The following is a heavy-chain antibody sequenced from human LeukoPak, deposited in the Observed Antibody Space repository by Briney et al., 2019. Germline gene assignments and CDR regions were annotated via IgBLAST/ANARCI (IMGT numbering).Heavy chain of an antibody. CDR2: INTDGSST. V-gene: IGHV3-74*01. J-gene: IGHJ4*02. CDR3: TRGHHSGSYFPPDY. CDR1: GFTFSNYW. D-gene: IGHD1-26*01. Sequence: GGSLRLSSAASGFTFSNYWMLWVRQAPGKGLVWVSRINTDGSSTSYADSVKGRITISRDNAKNTLYLQMNSLRADDTAVYYCTRGHHSGSYFPPDYWGQGTLVTVSS.